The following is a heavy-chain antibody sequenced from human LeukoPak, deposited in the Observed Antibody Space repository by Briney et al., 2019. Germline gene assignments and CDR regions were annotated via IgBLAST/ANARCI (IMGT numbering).Heavy chain of an antibody. D-gene: IGHD3-22*01. CDR2: IKQDGSEK. CDR1: GFTFSSYW. Sequence: GSLRLSCAASGFTFSSYWMSWVRQAPGKGLEWVANIKQDGSEKYYVDSVKGRFTISRDNAKNSLYLQMNSLRAEDTAVYYCARVYDSSGYYEGYWGQGTLVTVSS. J-gene: IGHJ4*02. V-gene: IGHV3-7*04. CDR3: ARVYDSSGYYEGY.